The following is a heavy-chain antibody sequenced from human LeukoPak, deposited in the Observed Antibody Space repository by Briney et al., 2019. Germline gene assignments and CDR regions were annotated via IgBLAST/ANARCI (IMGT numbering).Heavy chain of an antibody. CDR1: GCTISSYA. CDR3: ARGVSTSPHANWFDP. J-gene: IGHJ5*02. Sequence: SVKVSCKASGCTISSYAISWVRQAPGQGLESMGGIIPIFGTANYAQKFQGRVTITADESTSTAYMELSSLRSEDTAVYYCARGVSTSPHANWFDPWGQGTLLTVSS. V-gene: IGHV1-69*01. CDR2: IIPIFGTA. D-gene: IGHD2-2*01.